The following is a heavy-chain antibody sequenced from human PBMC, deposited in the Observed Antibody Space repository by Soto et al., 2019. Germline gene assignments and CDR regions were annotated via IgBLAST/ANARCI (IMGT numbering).Heavy chain of an antibody. Sequence: TSETLSLTCTVSGGSISSSSYYWGWIRQPPGKGLEWIGSIYYSGSTYYNPSLKSRVTISVDTSKNQFSLKLRSVTAADTAVYYCARLGYSSGWPSGGFDYWGQGTLVTVSS. CDR1: GGSISSSSYY. D-gene: IGHD6-19*01. CDR3: ARLGYSSGWPSGGFDY. J-gene: IGHJ4*02. CDR2: IYYSGST. V-gene: IGHV4-39*01.